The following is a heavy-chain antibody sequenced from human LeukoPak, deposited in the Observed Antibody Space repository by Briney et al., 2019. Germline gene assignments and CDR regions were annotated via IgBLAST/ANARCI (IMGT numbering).Heavy chain of an antibody. V-gene: IGHV1-69*05. CDR2: IIPIFGTA. CDR3: ARVNSGSHGAFDY. Sequence: SVKVSCKASGGTFSSYAISWVRQAPGQGLEWMGGIIPIFGTANYAQKFQGRVTITTDESTSTAYMELSSLRSEDTAVYYCARVNSGSHGAFDYWGQGTLVTVSS. CDR1: GGTFSSYA. D-gene: IGHD1-26*01. J-gene: IGHJ4*02.